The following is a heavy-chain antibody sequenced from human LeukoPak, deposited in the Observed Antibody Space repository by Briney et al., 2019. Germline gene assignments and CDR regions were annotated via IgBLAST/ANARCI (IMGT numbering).Heavy chain of an antibody. CDR3: ARGVSDPSGWEWFDP. Sequence: ASVKGSCKASGGTFSSYAISCVRQAPGQGLEWMGGIIPIFGTANYAQKFQGRVTITADKSTSTAYMELSSLRSEDTAVYYCARGVSDPSGWEWFDPWGQGTLVTVSS. J-gene: IGHJ5*02. CDR2: IIPIFGTA. V-gene: IGHV1-69*06. D-gene: IGHD1-26*01. CDR1: GGTFSSYA.